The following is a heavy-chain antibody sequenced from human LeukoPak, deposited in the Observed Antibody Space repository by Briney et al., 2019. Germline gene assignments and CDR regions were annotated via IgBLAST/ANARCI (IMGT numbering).Heavy chain of an antibody. CDR3: GRHEEEDGYNAKTVDY. CDR2: KYYSGST. D-gene: IGHD5-24*01. CDR1: GGSITSSNCY. Sequence: PSETLSLTCTVSGGSITSSNCYWGWIRQPPGKGLEWIGAKYYSGSTSYNPSLKSRVTISVETSKNQFSLQLSSVTAADTALYYCGRHEEEDGYNAKTVDYWGQGTLVTVSS. J-gene: IGHJ4*02. V-gene: IGHV4-39*01.